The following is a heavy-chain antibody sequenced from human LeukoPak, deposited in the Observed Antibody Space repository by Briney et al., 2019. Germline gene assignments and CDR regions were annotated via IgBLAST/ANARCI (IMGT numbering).Heavy chain of an antibody. CDR1: GFTFSSYE. V-gene: IGHV3-48*03. Sequence: GGSLRLSCAASGFTFSSYEMNWVRQAPGKGLESVSYISSSGSTIYYADSVQGRFTISRDNAQNSLYLQMSSLRAEDTAVYYCARNVSNFDYWGQGTLVTVSS. J-gene: IGHJ4*02. CDR3: ARNVSNFDY. CDR2: ISSSGSTI. D-gene: IGHD3-10*02.